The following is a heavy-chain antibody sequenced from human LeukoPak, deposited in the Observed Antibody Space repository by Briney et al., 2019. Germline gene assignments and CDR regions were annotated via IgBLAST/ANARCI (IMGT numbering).Heavy chain of an antibody. D-gene: IGHD6-13*01. CDR3: ARERVGYSSSWSSYYLDY. Sequence: ASVKVSCKASGYTFTSYYMHWVRQAPGQGLEWMGIINPSGGSTSYAQKFQGRVTMTRDTPTSTVYMELSSLRSEDTAVYYCARERVGYSSSWSSYYLDYWGQGTLVTVSS. CDR2: INPSGGST. CDR1: GYTFTSYY. V-gene: IGHV1-46*01. J-gene: IGHJ4*02.